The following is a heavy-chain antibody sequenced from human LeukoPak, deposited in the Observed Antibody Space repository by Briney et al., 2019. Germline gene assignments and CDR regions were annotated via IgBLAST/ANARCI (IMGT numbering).Heavy chain of an antibody. CDR2: IKQDGSEK. CDR1: GFTFSSYW. V-gene: IGHV3-7*01. Sequence: GGSLRLSCAASGFTFSSYWMSRVRQAPGKGLEWVANIKQDGSEKYYVDSVKGRFTISRDNAKNSLYLQMNSLRAEDTAVYYCARDGDYSSGWYDFDYWGQGTLVTVSS. D-gene: IGHD6-19*01. CDR3: ARDGDYSSGWYDFDY. J-gene: IGHJ4*02.